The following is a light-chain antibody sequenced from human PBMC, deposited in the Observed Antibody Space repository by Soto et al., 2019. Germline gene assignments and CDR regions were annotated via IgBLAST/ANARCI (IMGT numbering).Light chain of an antibody. V-gene: IGKV1-39*01. Sequence: DVQMTQSPSSLSASIGDRVIVTCRASHSITTYLNWYQQKPGKAPKLLISAASRLQSGVPSRFSGSGSGTDFTLTISSLQPEDFATYYCQQSSSTLYTFGQGTKLEIK. CDR2: AAS. CDR3: QQSSSTLYT. CDR1: HSITTY. J-gene: IGKJ2*01.